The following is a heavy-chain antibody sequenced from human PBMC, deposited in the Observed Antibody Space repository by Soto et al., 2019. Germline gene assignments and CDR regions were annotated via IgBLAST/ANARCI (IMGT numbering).Heavy chain of an antibody. CDR1: GGTFSSYA. D-gene: IGHD6-13*01. CDR3: ARAQRGIAAAGTNYYGMDV. V-gene: IGHV1-69*13. J-gene: IGHJ6*02. CDR2: IIPIFGTA. Sequence: SVKVSCKASGGTFSSYAISWVRQAPGQGLEWMGGIIPIFGTANYAQKFQGRVTITADESTSTAYVELSSLRSEDTAVYYCARAQRGIAAAGTNYYGMDVWGQGTTVTVSS.